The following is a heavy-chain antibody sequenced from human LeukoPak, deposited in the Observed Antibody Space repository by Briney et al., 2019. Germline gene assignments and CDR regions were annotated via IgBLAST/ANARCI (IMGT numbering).Heavy chain of an antibody. CDR1: GLIFSKYW. J-gene: IGHJ4*02. Sequence: GGSLRLSCAASGLIFSKYWMTWVRQAPGKGLEWVASIKPDGSEKYYLDSVKGRFTISRDNARDSLYLQMNSLRDDDTSVYFCARDASALYWGRGTLVTVSS. V-gene: IGHV3-7*01. CDR2: IKPDGSEK. D-gene: IGHD6-19*01. CDR3: ARDASALY.